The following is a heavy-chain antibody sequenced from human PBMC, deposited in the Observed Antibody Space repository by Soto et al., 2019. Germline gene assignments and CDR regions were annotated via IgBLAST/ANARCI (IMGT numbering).Heavy chain of an antibody. J-gene: IGHJ6*02. CDR1: GFTFSSYG. D-gene: IGHD6-13*01. V-gene: IGHV3-30*18. CDR3: AKVWQLVPKYDYYYCMDV. Sequence: QVQLVESGGGVVQPGRSLRLSCAASGFTFSSYGMHWVRQAPGKGLEWVAVISYDGSNKYYADSVKSRFTISRDNTKNPLYLQMNSLRAEDTAVYYCAKVWQLVPKYDYYYCMDVWGQGTTVTVSS. CDR2: ISYDGSNK.